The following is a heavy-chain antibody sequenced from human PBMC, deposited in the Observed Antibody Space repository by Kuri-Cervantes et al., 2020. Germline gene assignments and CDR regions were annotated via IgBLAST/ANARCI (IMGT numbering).Heavy chain of an antibody. CDR2: ISGSSSII. J-gene: IGHJ4*02. CDR3: TRDIGVTSVAGYLDY. V-gene: IGHV3-48*01. Sequence: GGSLRLSCAASGFTFSSYSMNWVRQAPGKGLEWVSFISGSSSIIYYADSVKGRFTISRDNSKKTLYLQMNSLRPEDTAVYYCTRDIGVTSVAGYLDYWGQGTLVTVSS. CDR1: GFTFSSYS. D-gene: IGHD6-19*01.